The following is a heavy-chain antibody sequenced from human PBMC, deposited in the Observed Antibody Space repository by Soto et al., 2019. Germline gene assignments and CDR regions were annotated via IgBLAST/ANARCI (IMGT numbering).Heavy chain of an antibody. CDR1: GFTFGTYT. Sequence: EVQLLESGGGLVQPGGSLRLSCAASGFTFGTYTMSWVCQAPGKGLEWVSSISGSDGTTYYADSVKGRFSISRDKSKNTLYLQMNSLRAEDTAIYYCAKLDFWNSYYGLDVW. CDR3: AKLDFWNSYYGLDV. V-gene: IGHV3-23*01. D-gene: IGHD3-3*01. CDR2: ISGSDGTT. J-gene: IGHJ6*01.